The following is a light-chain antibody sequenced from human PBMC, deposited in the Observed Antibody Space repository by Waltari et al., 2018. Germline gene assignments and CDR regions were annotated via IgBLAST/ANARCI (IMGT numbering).Light chain of an antibody. Sequence: QSALPQPASMSGSPGQSITISCTSPTTDFVSWYQHLPGKAPRLLIYEGSKRPSGLSGRFSGSQSGNTASLTISGLEFDDQATYYCCSSSGGGTWVFGGGTELAVL. CDR2: EGS. J-gene: IGLJ3*02. CDR1: TTDF. V-gene: IGLV2-23*01. CDR3: CSSSGGGTWV.